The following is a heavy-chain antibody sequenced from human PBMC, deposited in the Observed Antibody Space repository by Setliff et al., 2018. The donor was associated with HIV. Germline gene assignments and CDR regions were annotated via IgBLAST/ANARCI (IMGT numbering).Heavy chain of an antibody. CDR2: IYYSGST. CDR3: ASRVYYYDSSGYLREEGFDP. Sequence: SETLSLTCTVSGGSISNSRYYWSWIRQPPGKGLEWIGSIYYSGSTYYNPSLKSRVTISVDTSKNQFSLKLSSVTAAGAAVYYCASRVYYYDSSGYLREEGFDPWGQGTLVTVSS. D-gene: IGHD3-22*01. CDR1: GGSISNSRYY. J-gene: IGHJ5*02. V-gene: IGHV4-39*01.